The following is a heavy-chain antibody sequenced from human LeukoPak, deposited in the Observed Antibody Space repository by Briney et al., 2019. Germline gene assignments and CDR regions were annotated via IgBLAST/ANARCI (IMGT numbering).Heavy chain of an antibody. CDR1: GGSISSGGYS. J-gene: IGHJ4*02. D-gene: IGHD6-19*01. Sequence: PSQTLSLTCAVSGGSISSGGYSWSWIRQPPGKGLEWIGEINHSGSTNYNPSLKSRVTISVDTSKNQFSLKLSSVTAADTAVYYCARGMTVAGRSYYFDYWGQGTLVTVSS. CDR2: INHSGST. V-gene: IGHV4-30-2*01. CDR3: ARGMTVAGRSYYFDY.